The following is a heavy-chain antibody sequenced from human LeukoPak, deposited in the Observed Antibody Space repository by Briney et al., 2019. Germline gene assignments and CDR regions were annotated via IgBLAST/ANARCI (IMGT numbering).Heavy chain of an antibody. D-gene: IGHD3-10*01. V-gene: IGHV4-39*07. CDR2: VYYTGAT. J-gene: IGHJ5*02. CDR1: GDSITNTIYY. Sequence: PSETLSLTCSVSGDSITNTIYYWAWVRQPPGKGLEWIGTVYYTGATFYKPSLKSRVTISVDTSKNQFSLKLSSVTAADTAVYYCARGRGGYYGSGSPSGFDPWGQGTLVTVSS. CDR3: ARGRGGYYGSGSPSGFDP.